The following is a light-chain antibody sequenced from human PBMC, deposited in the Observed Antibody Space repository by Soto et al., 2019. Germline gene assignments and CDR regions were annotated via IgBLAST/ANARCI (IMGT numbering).Light chain of an antibody. V-gene: IGKV3-11*01. CDR3: LQRSDWSWT. Sequence: EILLTQSPAPLSLSPGERGTLSCRASEILTDYLACYQQKPGQAPRLLVYDVSNRAAGIPTRFSGGGSGTDFTLTISNVEQEDFAVYYCLQRSDWSWTFGQGTKVDIK. CDR2: DVS. CDR1: EILTDY. J-gene: IGKJ1*01.